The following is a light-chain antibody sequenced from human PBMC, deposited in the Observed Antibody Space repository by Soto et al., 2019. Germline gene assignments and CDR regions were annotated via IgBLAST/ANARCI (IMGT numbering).Light chain of an antibody. CDR3: QQYASSVT. Sequence: EILLTQSPGSLSLSPGDRATLSCRASQSLSSTFFAWYQQKPGQAPRLLIYGASSRATGIPDRFSGSGSGTDFTLTISRLEPEDFAVYYCQQYASSVTFGQGTKVEIK. CDR2: GAS. CDR1: QSLSSTF. J-gene: IGKJ1*01. V-gene: IGKV3-20*01.